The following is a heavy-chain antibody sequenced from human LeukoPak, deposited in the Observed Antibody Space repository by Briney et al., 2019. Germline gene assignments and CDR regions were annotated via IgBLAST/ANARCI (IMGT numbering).Heavy chain of an antibody. Sequence: GGSLGLSCAASGFTFSGSAMHWVRQASGKGLEWVGRIRSKANSYATAYAASVKGRFTISRDDSKNTAYLQMNSLKTEDTAVYYCTRHEDYGDYYFDYWGQGTLVTVSS. D-gene: IGHD4-17*01. CDR3: TRHEDYGDYYFDY. CDR2: IRSKANSYAT. J-gene: IGHJ4*02. V-gene: IGHV3-73*01. CDR1: GFTFSGSA.